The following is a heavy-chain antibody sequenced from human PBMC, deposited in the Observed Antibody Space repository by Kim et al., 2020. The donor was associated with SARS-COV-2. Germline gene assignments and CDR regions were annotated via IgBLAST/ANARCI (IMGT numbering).Heavy chain of an antibody. Sequence: SETLSLTCTVSGRSIISGGYYWAWIRQAPGKGLEWIGSISHSGSTNYTPSLKSRVTISADTSKNQVSLKLTSVTAADTAVYYCAREAISGCRYFDHWGQG. J-gene: IGHJ4*02. CDR1: GRSIISGGYY. CDR2: ISHSGST. D-gene: IGHD3-22*01. CDR3: AREAISGCRYFDH. V-gene: IGHV4-39*02.